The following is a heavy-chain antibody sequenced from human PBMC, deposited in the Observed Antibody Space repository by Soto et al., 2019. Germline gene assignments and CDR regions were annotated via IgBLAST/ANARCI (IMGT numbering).Heavy chain of an antibody. CDR1: GFTVSSNY. CDR2: IYSGGST. V-gene: IGHV3-66*01. Sequence: GGSLRLSCAASGFTVSSNYMSWVRQAPGKGLEWVSVIYSGGSTYYADSVKGRFTISRDNSKNTLYLQMNSLRAEDTAVYYCARELQITIFGVVNDYYGMDVWGQGTTVTVSS. D-gene: IGHD3-3*01. CDR3: ARELQITIFGVVNDYYGMDV. J-gene: IGHJ6*02.